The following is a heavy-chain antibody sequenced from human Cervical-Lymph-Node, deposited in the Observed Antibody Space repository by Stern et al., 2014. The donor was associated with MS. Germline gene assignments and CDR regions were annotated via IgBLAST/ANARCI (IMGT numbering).Heavy chain of an antibody. D-gene: IGHD2-15*01. CDR1: GGTFISSYA. V-gene: IGHV1-69*09. Sequence: QVQLVESGAEVKKPGSSVNVSCKASGGTFISSYAITWMRQAPGQGLEWMGRIIPIPGLPNYAQKFQGRVTFTADTSTSTTYMELSSLTSEDTAVYYCARGVVSNRGAATQHNLFDPWGQGTLVTVSS. CDR3: ARGVVSNRGAATQHNLFDP. CDR2: IIPIPGLP. J-gene: IGHJ5*02.